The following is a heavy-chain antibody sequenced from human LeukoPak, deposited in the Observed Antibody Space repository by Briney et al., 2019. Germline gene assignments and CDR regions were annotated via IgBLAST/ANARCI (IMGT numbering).Heavy chain of an antibody. CDR1: GYTFTGYY. J-gene: IGHJ4*02. Sequence: ASVKVSCKASGYTFTGYYMHWVRQAPGQGLEWMGWINPNSGGTNYAQKFQGRVTMTRDTSISTAYMELSRLRSDDTAVYYCARGSWLAVAGGFDYWGQGTLVTVSS. V-gene: IGHV1-2*02. CDR3: ARGSWLAVAGGFDY. D-gene: IGHD6-19*01. CDR2: INPNSGGT.